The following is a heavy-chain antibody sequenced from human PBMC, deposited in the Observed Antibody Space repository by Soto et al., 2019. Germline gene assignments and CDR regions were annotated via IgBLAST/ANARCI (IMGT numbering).Heavy chain of an antibody. J-gene: IGHJ2*01. V-gene: IGHV1-69*13. CDR1: GSTFSSYA. D-gene: IGHD1-26*01. Sequence: SVKVSCKASGSTFSSYAISWVRQAPGQGLEWMGGIIPIFGTANYAQKFQGRVTITADESTSTAYMELSSLRSEDTAVYYCARDAAIVGATYFTVPHRRTYWYFELWGR. CDR2: IIPIFGTA. CDR3: ARDAAIVGATYFTVPHRRTYWYFEL.